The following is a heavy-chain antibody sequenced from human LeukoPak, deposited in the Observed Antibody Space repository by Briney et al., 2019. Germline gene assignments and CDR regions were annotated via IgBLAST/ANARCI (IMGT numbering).Heavy chain of an antibody. D-gene: IGHD4-17*01. J-gene: IGHJ4*02. CDR2: IYYRGST. CDR3: ASATVTTHYFDY. Sequence: PSETLSLTCTVSGGSISSSSYYWGWIRQPPGKGLEWIGSIYYRGSTYYNPSLKSRVTISVDTSKNQFSLKLSSVTAADTAVYYCASATVTTHYFDYWGQGTLVTVSS. V-gene: IGHV4-39*07. CDR1: GGSISSSSYY.